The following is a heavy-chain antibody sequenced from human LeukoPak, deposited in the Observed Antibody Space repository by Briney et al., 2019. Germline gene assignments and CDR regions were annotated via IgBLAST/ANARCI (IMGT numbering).Heavy chain of an antibody. CDR1: GFTFSSYA. J-gene: IGHJ5*02. CDR2: ISYDGSNK. CDR3: AKDLVRGGWFDP. Sequence: GGSLRLSCAASGFTFSSYAMHWVRQAPGKGLEWVAVISYDGSNKYYADSVKGRFTISRDNSKNTLYLQMNSLRAEDTAVYYCAKDLVRGGWFDPWGQGTLVTVSS. V-gene: IGHV3-30*04. D-gene: IGHD6-6*01.